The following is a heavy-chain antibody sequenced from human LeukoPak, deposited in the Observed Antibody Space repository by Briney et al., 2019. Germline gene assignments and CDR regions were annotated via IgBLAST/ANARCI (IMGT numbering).Heavy chain of an antibody. J-gene: IGHJ5*02. CDR2: IYYTGST. CDR3: ARNDRTRGMYNWFDP. D-gene: IGHD3-22*01. Sequence: VKPSETLSLTCTVSGGSINSNSYYWGWIRQPPGQGLEWIGYIYYTGSTNYNPSLKGRVTMSLDTSTDQFSLKLTSVTAADTAVYYCARNDRTRGMYNWFDPWGQGTLVTVSS. CDR1: GGSINSNSYY. V-gene: IGHV4-61*05.